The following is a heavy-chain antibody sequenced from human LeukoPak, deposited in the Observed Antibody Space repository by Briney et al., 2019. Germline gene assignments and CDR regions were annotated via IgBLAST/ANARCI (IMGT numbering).Heavy chain of an antibody. D-gene: IGHD3-16*01. CDR1: GGSFSGYY. CDR2: INHSGGT. V-gene: IGHV4-34*01. CDR3: ARVKDPGGYYYYYYMDV. Sequence: SETLSLTCAVYGGSFSGYYWSWIRQPPGKGLEWIGEINHSGGTKYNPSLKSRVTISVDTSKNQFSLKLSSVAAADTAMYYCARVKDPGGYYYYYYMDVWGKGTTVTVSS. J-gene: IGHJ6*03.